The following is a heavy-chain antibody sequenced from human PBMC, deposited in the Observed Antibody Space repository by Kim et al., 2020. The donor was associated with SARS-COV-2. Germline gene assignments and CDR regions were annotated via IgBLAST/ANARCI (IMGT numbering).Heavy chain of an antibody. Sequence: GXSLRLSCAASGFTFSSYSMNWVRQAPGXGXEWVSYISSSSSTIYYADSVKGRFTISRDNAKNSLYLQMNSLRAEDTAVYYCARDPPGYQLLNNWFDPWGQGTLVTVSS. J-gene: IGHJ5*02. CDR2: ISSSSSTI. CDR3: ARDPPGYQLLNNWFDP. CDR1: GFTFSSYS. V-gene: IGHV3-48*04. D-gene: IGHD2-2*01.